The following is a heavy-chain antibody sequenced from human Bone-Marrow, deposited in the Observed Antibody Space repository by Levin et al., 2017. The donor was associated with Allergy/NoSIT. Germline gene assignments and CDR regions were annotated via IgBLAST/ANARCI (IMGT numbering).Heavy chain of an antibody. Sequence: GESLKISCKCSGCTFGDYPIGWFRQAPGKGLEFVGSLRNRANGGTAQYAASVKGRLTRSRDDYKSIAYLQMSGLKTEDTAVYFCARSNCSGGGCFPVSAYHHWGQGTLVTVSS. CDR3: ARSNCSGGGCFPVSAYHH. D-gene: IGHD2-15*01. CDR1: GCTFGDYP. J-gene: IGHJ1*01. CDR2: LRNRANGGTA. V-gene: IGHV3-49*03.